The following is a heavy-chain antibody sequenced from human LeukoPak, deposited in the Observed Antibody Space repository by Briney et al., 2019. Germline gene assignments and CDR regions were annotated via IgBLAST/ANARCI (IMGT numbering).Heavy chain of an antibody. Sequence: GGSLRLSCAASGFTFSSYSMSWVRQAPGKGLEWVSTISGNGDYTYYADSVKGRFTISRDNSKNTLYLQMNSLRADDTAVYYCAKRGIAAAASFDYWGQGTLVSVSS. D-gene: IGHD6-13*01. J-gene: IGHJ4*02. CDR3: AKRGIAAAASFDY. V-gene: IGHV3-23*01. CDR1: GFTFSSYS. CDR2: ISGNGDYT.